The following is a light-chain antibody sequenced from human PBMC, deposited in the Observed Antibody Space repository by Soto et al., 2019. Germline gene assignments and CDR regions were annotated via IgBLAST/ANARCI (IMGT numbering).Light chain of an antibody. J-gene: IGKJ1*01. Sequence: DIKMTQSPSSLSASVGDRVTITCRASQGISNYLAWYQQKPWEVPKLLIYAAATLQSGVPSRFSGSGSGKDFTLTISSLQHEDVATYYCQKYNSAPRTFGQGTKVEIK. CDR1: QGISNY. CDR3: QKYNSAPRT. CDR2: AAA. V-gene: IGKV1-27*01.